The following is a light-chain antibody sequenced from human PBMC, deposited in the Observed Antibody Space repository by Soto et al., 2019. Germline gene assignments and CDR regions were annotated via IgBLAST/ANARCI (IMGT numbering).Light chain of an antibody. V-gene: IGLV1-40*01. Sequence: QSVLTQPPSVAGSPGQRVTISCTWITANIGATYDVHWYQQLPGTAPKLLIYGNSNRPSGVPDRFSGSKSGTSASLAITGLQAEDEADYYCQSYDSSLSASYVFGTGTKVTVL. CDR3: QSYDSSLSASYV. CDR1: TANIGATYD. CDR2: GNS. J-gene: IGLJ1*01.